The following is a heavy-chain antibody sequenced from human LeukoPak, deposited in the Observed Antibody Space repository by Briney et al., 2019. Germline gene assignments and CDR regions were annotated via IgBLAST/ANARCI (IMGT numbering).Heavy chain of an antibody. CDR3: AKDYGYSNSWYDY. J-gene: IGHJ4*02. V-gene: IGHV3-9*01. CDR1: GFTFDDYG. Sequence: GGSLRLSCEASGFTFDDYGMHWVRQAPGKGLEWVSTISWNSASVGYVDSVKGRFTISRDSAKKTLYLQMNSLRPEDTALYYCAKDYGYSNSWYDYWGQGTLVTVSS. D-gene: IGHD6-13*01. CDR2: ISWNSASV.